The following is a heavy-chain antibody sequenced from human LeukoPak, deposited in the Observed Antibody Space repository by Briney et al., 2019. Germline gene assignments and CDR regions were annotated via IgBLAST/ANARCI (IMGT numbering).Heavy chain of an antibody. J-gene: IGHJ4*02. CDR1: GYTFTGYY. V-gene: IGHV1-2*06. D-gene: IGHD2-15*01. Sequence: ASVKVSCEASGYTFTGYYMHWVRQAPGQGLEWMGRINPNSGGTNYAQKFQGRVTMTRDTSISTAYMELSRLRSDDTAVYYCARVGAYCSGGSCYHYFDYWGQGTLVTVSS. CDR3: ARVGAYCSGGSCYHYFDY. CDR2: INPNSGGT.